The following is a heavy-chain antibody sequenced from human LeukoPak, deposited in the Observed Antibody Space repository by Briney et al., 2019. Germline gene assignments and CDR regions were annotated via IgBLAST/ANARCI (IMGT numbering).Heavy chain of an antibody. CDR1: GLTFNNYA. D-gene: IGHD3-16*01. V-gene: IGHV3-23*01. CDR3: APYGGPTPGAFRGGREGRDV. J-gene: IGHJ6*04. Sequence: PGGSLRLSCAVSGLTFNNYAMSWVRQAPGKGLEWVSAISKSGDHTYYAASAKGRFTIYRDNSKNTQYLQMNSLRAEDTAVYYCAPYGGPTPGAFRGGREGRDVGAKGTTVFASP. CDR2: ISKSGDHT.